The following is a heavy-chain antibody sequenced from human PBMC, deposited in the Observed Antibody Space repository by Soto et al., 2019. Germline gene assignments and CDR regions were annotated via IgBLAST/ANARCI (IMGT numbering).Heavy chain of an antibody. CDR3: ASSADLYPFDY. D-gene: IGHD3-16*01. CDR2: IIPILGIA. CDR1: GGTFSSYT. Sequence: GASVKVSCKASGGTFSSYTISWVRQAPGQGLEWMGRIIPILGIANYAQKFQGRVTITADKSTSTAYMELSSLRSEDTAVYYCASSADLYPFDYWGQGTLVTVSS. V-gene: IGHV1-69*02. J-gene: IGHJ4*02.